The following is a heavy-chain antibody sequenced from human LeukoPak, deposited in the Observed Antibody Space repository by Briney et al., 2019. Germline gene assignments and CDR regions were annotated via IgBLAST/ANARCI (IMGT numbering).Heavy chain of an antibody. D-gene: IGHD3-10*01. CDR3: ARDMVRGVLPYYYYYGMDV. Sequence: GGSLRLSCAASGFTLSSYSMNWVRQAPGKGLEWVSYISSSSSTIYYADSVKGRFTISRDNAKNSLYLQMNSLRAEDTAVYYCARDMVRGVLPYYYYYGMDVWGQGTTVTVSS. CDR1: GFTLSSYS. V-gene: IGHV3-48*01. CDR2: ISSSSSTI. J-gene: IGHJ6*02.